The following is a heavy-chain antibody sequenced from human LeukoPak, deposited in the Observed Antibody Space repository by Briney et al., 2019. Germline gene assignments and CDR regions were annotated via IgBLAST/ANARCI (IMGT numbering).Heavy chain of an antibody. CDR3: ARDTYYYDSSSYYSTGWFDP. CDR1: GGSFSGYY. Sequence: SETLSLTCAVSGGSFSGYYWSWVRQPPGKGLEWIGEINHSGSNKYNPSSKSRVTILFETSENKFPLKLSSVTAADTGVFYCARDTYYYDSSSYYSTGWFDPWGQGTLVTVSS. J-gene: IGHJ5*02. V-gene: IGHV4-34*01. CDR2: INHSGSN. D-gene: IGHD3-22*01.